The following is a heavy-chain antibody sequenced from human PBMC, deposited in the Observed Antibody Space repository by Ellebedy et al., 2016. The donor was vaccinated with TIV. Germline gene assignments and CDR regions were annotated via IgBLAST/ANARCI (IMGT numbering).Heavy chain of an antibody. CDR2: FGAAGDP. CDR3: ARAPRGFVGIDV. Sequence: GESLKISCAASGFTFSDYDMHWVRQATGEGLEWVSAFGAAGDPDYPGSVKGRFTISRENAQNSLYLQMNNLRAGDTAVYYCARAPRGFVGIDVWGQGTTVTVSS. J-gene: IGHJ6*02. CDR1: GFTFSDYD. V-gene: IGHV3-13*05.